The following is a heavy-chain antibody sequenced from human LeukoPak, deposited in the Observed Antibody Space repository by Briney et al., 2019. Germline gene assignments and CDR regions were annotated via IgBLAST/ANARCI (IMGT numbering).Heavy chain of an antibody. Sequence: ASVKVSCKASGGTFSSYAISWVRQAPGQGLEWMGGIIPIFGTANYAQKFQGRVTITADESTSTAYMELSSLRSEHTAVYYCASRDHYYGSGSYLGVDYWGQGTLVTVSS. CDR3: ASRDHYYGSGSYLGVDY. V-gene: IGHV1-69*13. J-gene: IGHJ4*02. CDR1: GGTFSSYA. D-gene: IGHD3-10*01. CDR2: IIPIFGTA.